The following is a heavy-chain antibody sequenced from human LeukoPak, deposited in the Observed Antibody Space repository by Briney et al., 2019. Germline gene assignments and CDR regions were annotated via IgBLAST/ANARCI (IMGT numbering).Heavy chain of an antibody. CDR2: MNPNSGNT. Sequence: ASVKVSCTSSVYTFTSYDINWVRQATGQGLEWMGWMNPNSGNTGYAQKFQGRVTMTRNTSISTAYMELSSLRSEDTAVYYCARDQLLQDFDYWGQGTLVTVSS. D-gene: IGHD2-2*01. J-gene: IGHJ4*02. V-gene: IGHV1-8*01. CDR3: ARDQLLQDFDY. CDR1: VYTFTSYD.